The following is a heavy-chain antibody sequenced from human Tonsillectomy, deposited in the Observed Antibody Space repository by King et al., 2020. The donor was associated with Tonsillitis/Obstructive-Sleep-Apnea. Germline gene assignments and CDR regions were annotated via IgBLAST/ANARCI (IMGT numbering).Heavy chain of an antibody. CDR2: IYYSGST. CDR3: ASRTTVVTPGYFHH. CDR1: GGSISSYY. J-gene: IGHJ1*01. Sequence: QVQLQESGPGLVKPSETLSLTCTVSGGSISSYYWSWIRQPPGKGLEWIGSIYYSGSTNYNASLKSRVTISVDTSKSQFSLKLTSVTAADTAVYYCASRTTVVTPGYFHHWGQGTLVTVSS. V-gene: IGHV4-59*08. D-gene: IGHD4-23*01.